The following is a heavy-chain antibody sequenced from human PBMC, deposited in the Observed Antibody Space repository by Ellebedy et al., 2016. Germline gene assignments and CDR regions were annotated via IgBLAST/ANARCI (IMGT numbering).Heavy chain of an antibody. CDR1: GFTFSDYY. J-gene: IGHJ4*02. CDR2: ISSSGSTI. V-gene: IGHV3-11*04. Sequence: GGSLRLSXAASGFTFSDYYMSWIRQAPGKGLEWVSYISSSGSTIYYADSVKGRFTISRDNAKNSLYLQMNSLRAEDTAVYYCARRHEYSSSSSCGYWGQGTLVTVSS. CDR3: ARRHEYSSSSSCGY. D-gene: IGHD6-6*01.